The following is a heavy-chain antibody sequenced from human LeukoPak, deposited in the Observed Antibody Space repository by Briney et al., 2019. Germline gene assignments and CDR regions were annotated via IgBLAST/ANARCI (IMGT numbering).Heavy chain of an antibody. CDR3: AREGFCTNGVCLLPPSAFWFDP. CDR1: GGSFSGYY. V-gene: IGHV4-34*01. D-gene: IGHD2-8*01. CDR2: INHSGST. Sequence: SETLSLTCAVYGGSFSGYYWSWIRQPPGKGLEWIGEINHSGSTNYNPSLKSRVTISVDTSKDQFSLKLSSVTAADTAVYYCAREGFCTNGVCLLPPSAFWFDPWGQGTLVTVSS. J-gene: IGHJ5*02.